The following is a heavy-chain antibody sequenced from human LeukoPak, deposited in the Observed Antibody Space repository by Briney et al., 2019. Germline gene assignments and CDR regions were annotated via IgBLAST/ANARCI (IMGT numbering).Heavy chain of an antibody. CDR2: VSWDGTT. D-gene: IGHD3-22*01. CDR1: GFIFDDYT. CDR3: AKDLTYESSGSVIDN. V-gene: IGHV3-43*01. J-gene: IGHJ4*02. Sequence: GGSLRLSCAASGFIFDDYTMHWVRHAPGKTLEGVSLVSWDGTTYYGDSVKGRFTISRDNSKNSLYLQMDSLRTEDTAFYYCAKDLTYESSGSVIDNWGQGTLVTVSS.